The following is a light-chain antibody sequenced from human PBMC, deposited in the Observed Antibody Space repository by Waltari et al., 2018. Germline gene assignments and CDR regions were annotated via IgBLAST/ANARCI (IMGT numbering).Light chain of an antibody. CDR2: AVS. J-gene: IGKJ1*01. CDR1: QSVSTY. Sequence: DIQMTQSPSSLSASVGDTVTITCRASQSVSTYLNWYQQKPGKAPNLLIYAVSFLQHGVQSRFGGSGSATDFALTIHSLQPEDFATYYCQQSYSIPWTFGQGTTV. V-gene: IGKV1-39*01. CDR3: QQSYSIPWT.